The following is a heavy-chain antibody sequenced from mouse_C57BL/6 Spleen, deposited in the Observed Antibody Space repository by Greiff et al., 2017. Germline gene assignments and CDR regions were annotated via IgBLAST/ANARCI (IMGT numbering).Heavy chain of an antibody. Sequence: QVQLQQPGAELVRPGSSVKLSCKASGYTFTSYWMHWVKQRPIQGLEWIGNIDPSDSDTHYNQKFKDKATLTVDKSSSTAYMQLSSLTSEDSAVYYCARVTAYYFGYWGQGTTLTVSS. CDR2: IDPSDSDT. CDR3: ARVTAYYFGY. D-gene: IGHD1-2*01. V-gene: IGHV1-52*01. CDR1: GYTFTSYW. J-gene: IGHJ2*01.